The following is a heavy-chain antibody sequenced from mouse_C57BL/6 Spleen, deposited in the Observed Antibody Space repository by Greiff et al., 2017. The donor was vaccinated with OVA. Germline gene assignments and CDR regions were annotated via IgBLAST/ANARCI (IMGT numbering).Heavy chain of an antibody. CDR2: IYPGDGDT. V-gene: IGHV1-82*01. Sequence: VQRVESGPELVKPGASVKISCKASGYAFSSSWMNWVKQRPGKGLEWIGRIYPGDGDTNYNGKFKGKATLTADKSPSTAYMQLSSLTSEGSAVYFCGEGYFFAYWGQGTLLTVSA. D-gene: IGHD2-3*01. CDR3: GEGYFFAY. CDR1: GYAFSSSW. J-gene: IGHJ3*01.